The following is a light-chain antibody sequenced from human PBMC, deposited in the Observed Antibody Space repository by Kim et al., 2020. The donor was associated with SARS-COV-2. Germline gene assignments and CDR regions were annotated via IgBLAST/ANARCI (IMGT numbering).Light chain of an antibody. Sequence: QLVLTQPPSVSAAPGRKVTISCSGSSSNIGKFSVSWYQQLPGTAPKLLIYANEKRPSGIPDRFSGSKSGTSATLVITGLQTGDEADYYCGTWDNSRGGVFGGGTQLTVL. V-gene: IGLV1-51*01. CDR1: SSNIGKFS. CDR2: ANE. CDR3: GTWDNSRGGV. J-gene: IGLJ3*02.